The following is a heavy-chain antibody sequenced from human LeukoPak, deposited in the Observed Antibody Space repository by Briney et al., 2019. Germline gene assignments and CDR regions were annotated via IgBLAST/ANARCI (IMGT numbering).Heavy chain of an antibody. CDR1: GGAFSSYA. CDR2: IIPIFGTA. V-gene: IGHV1-69*13. Sequence: ASVKVSCKASGGAFSSYAISWMRQAPGQGLEWMGGIIPIFGTANYAQKFQGRVTITADESTSTAYMELSSLRSEDTAVYYCARAPGYSSISYSHYYYMDIWGKGSTVTVSS. D-gene: IGHD5-18*01. CDR3: ARAPGYSSISYSHYYYMDI. J-gene: IGHJ6*03.